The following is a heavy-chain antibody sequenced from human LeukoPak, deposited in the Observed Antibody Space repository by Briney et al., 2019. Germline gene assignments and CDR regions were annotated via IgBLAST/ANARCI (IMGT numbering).Heavy chain of an antibody. J-gene: IGHJ4*02. Sequence: PGGSLRLSCAASGFTFSSYGMHWVRQAPGKGLEWVAVISYDGSNKYYADSVKGRFTISRDNSKNTLYLQMNSLRAEDTAVYYCARLQSTHYFDYWGQGTLVTVSS. CDR1: GFTFSSYG. V-gene: IGHV3-30*03. D-gene: IGHD2-2*01. CDR2: ISYDGSNK. CDR3: ARLQSTHYFDY.